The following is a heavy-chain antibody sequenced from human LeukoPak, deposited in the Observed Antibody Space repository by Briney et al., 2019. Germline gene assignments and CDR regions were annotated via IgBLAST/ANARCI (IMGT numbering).Heavy chain of an antibody. J-gene: IGHJ4*02. D-gene: IGHD3-9*01. CDR3: TTQYYDLLTGTDY. CDR2: IKIKTDCGTT. Sequence: VWSLRLSFAASVFTFSNSWMSWVRQAPGKGLEWVGRIKIKTDCGTTDYAAPVKGRFTISRDDSKNTLYLKMNSLKTEDTAVYYCTTQYYDLLTGTDYWGQGTLVTVSS. CDR1: VFTFSNSW. V-gene: IGHV3-15*01.